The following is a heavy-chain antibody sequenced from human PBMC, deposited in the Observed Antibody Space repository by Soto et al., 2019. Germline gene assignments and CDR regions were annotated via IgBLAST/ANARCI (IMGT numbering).Heavy chain of an antibody. CDR1: GFTFSSYE. V-gene: IGHV3-48*03. J-gene: IGHJ4*02. D-gene: IGHD1-26*01. Sequence: PGGSLRLSCAASGFTFSSYEMAWVRQAPGEGLEWISYISSSGTIIHYADSVKGRFTISRDNAKNSLYLQMNSLRAEDTAVYYCAGGVMYSGSYQDWGQGTLVTVSS. CDR3: AGGVMYSGSYQD. CDR2: ISSSGTII.